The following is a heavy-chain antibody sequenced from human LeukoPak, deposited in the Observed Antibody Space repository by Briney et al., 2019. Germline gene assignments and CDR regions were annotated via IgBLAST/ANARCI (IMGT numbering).Heavy chain of an antibody. CDR1: GFTFSSYG. V-gene: IGHV3-33*01. D-gene: IGHD2-2*02. CDR2: IWYDGSNK. J-gene: IGHJ4*02. Sequence: PGRSLRLSCAASGFTFSSYGMHWVRQAPGKGLKWVAVIWYDGSNKYYADSVKGRFTISRDNSKNTLYLQMNSLRAEDTAVYYCARPLEVVPAAISPGYWGQGTLVTVSS. CDR3: ARPLEVVPAAISPGY.